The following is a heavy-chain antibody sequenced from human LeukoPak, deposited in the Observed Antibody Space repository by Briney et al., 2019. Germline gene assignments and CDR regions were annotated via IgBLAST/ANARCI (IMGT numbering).Heavy chain of an antibody. CDR1: GGSISSYY. CDR3: ASQSIAVAGTGGYYYYMDV. V-gene: IGHV4-59*01. Sequence: SETLSLTCTVSGGSISSYYWSWIRQPPGKGLEWIGYIYYSGSTNYNPSLKSRVTISVDTSKNQFSLKLSSVTAADTAVYYCASQSIAVAGTGGYYYYMDVWGKGTTVTISS. D-gene: IGHD6-19*01. J-gene: IGHJ6*03. CDR2: IYYSGST.